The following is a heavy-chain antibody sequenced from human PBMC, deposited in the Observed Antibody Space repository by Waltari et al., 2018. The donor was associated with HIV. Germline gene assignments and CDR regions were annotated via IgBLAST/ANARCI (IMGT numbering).Heavy chain of an antibody. D-gene: IGHD6-19*01. CDR2: IKSRTDGGTT. CDR1: GFPFITAC. CDR3: TIDHKSGWYNDWFDP. J-gene: IGHJ5*02. Sequence: EVYLVEYGGGLVRPGGSFRLSCAASGFPFITACMSWFRQSPGKGLEWVGRIKSRTDGGTTEYAAPVKGRFIISRDDSKNMVYLQMNSLKIEDTAIYYCTIDHKSGWYNDWFDPWGQGSLVTVSS. V-gene: IGHV3-15*01.